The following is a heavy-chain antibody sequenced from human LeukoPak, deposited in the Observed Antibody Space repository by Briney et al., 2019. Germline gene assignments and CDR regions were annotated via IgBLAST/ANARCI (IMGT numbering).Heavy chain of an antibody. CDR3: ARDARNSGSYTFDY. CDR2: ISAYNGNT. Sequence: VKVSCKASGYTFTSYGISCVRQAPGQGLEWRGWISAYNGNTNYAQKLQGRVTMTTDTSTSTAYMEMRSVRSDDTAVYYCARDARNSGSYTFDYWGQGTLVTVSS. D-gene: IGHD1-26*01. J-gene: IGHJ4*02. CDR1: GYTFTSYG. V-gene: IGHV1-18*01.